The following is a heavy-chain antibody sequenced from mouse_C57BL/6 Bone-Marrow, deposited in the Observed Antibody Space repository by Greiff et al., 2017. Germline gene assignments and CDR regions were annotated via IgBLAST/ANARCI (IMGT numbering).Heavy chain of an antibody. CDR1: GYTFTSYG. J-gene: IGHJ4*01. CDR3: ASPFYYYCRSYGMFCAMDY. Sequence: VQLQQSGAELARPGASVKLSCKASGYTFTSYGISWVKQSTGQGLEWIGEIYPRSGNTYYNEKFKGKATLTADKSSITAYMELRILTSEDSAVYFCASPFYYYCRSYGMFCAMDYWGQGTSVTVSS. CDR2: IYPRSGNT. V-gene: IGHV1-81*01. D-gene: IGHD1-1*01.